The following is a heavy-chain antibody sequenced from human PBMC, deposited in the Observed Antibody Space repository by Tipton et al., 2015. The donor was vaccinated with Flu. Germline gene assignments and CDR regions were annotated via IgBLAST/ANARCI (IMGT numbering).Heavy chain of an antibody. CDR2: INHSGST. Sequence: GLVKPSETLSLTYAVYGGSFSGYYWSWIRQPPGKGLEWIGEINHSGSTNYNPSLKSRVTISVDTSKNQFSLKLSSVTAADTAVYYCARDDRVVVVPAAMGFLYGMDVWGQGTTVTVSS. V-gene: IGHV4-34*01. J-gene: IGHJ6*02. CDR3: ARDDRVVVVPAAMGFLYGMDV. CDR1: GGSFSGYY. D-gene: IGHD2-2*01.